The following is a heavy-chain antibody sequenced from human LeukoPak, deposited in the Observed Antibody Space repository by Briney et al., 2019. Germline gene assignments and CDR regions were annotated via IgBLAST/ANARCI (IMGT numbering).Heavy chain of an antibody. CDR2: ISGSGGST. Sequence: GGSLRLSCAASGFTFSSYAMSWVRQAPGKGLEWVSAISGSGGSTYYADSVKGRFTVSRDNSKNTLYLQMNSLRAEDTAVYYCAKGGPGYSSSWTPFDYWGQGTLVTVSS. CDR3: AKGGPGYSSSWTPFDY. CDR1: GFTFSSYA. J-gene: IGHJ4*02. D-gene: IGHD6-13*01. V-gene: IGHV3-23*01.